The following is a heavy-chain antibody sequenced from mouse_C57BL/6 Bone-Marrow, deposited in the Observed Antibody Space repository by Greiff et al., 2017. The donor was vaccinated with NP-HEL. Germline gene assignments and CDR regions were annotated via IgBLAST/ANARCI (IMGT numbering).Heavy chain of an antibody. CDR2: ISYDGSN. Sequence: EVKLMESGPGLVKPSQSLSLTCSVTGYSITSGYYWNWIRQFPGNKLEWMGYISYDGSNNYNPSLKNRISITRDTSKNQFFLKLNSVTTEDTATYYCARRALLAWFAYWGQGTLVTVSA. J-gene: IGHJ3*01. V-gene: IGHV3-6*01. CDR3: ARRALLAWFAY. D-gene: IGHD2-1*01. CDR1: GYSITSGYY.